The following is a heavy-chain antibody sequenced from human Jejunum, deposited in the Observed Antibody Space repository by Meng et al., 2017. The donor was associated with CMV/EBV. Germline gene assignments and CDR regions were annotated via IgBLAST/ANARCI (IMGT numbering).Heavy chain of an antibody. J-gene: IGHJ4*02. Sequence: SLRLSCAASGFTFNTYAMNWGRQAPGKGLEWVAGITNGSATYYAGSVRGRFTISRDNSKNTLYLQMNGLRADDTAVYYCTWEALTHWGQGTMVTVSS. CDR3: TWEALTH. CDR2: ITNGSAT. V-gene: IGHV3-23*01. CDR1: GFTFNTYA. D-gene: IGHD1-26*01.